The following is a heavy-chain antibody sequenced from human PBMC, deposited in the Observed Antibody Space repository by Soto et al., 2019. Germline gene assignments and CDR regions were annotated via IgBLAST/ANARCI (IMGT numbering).Heavy chain of an antibody. Sequence: SETLSLTCTVSGASISSYYWSWIRQPPGKGPEWIGFIYNSGRANYNPPLKSRVTISIDTSKNQFSLELTSVTAADTAVYYCARVLGCSGGSCYGGAYFDFWGQGTLVTVSS. CDR1: GASISSYY. D-gene: IGHD2-15*01. CDR2: IYNSGRA. V-gene: IGHV4-59*01. J-gene: IGHJ4*02. CDR3: ARVLGCSGGSCYGGAYFDF.